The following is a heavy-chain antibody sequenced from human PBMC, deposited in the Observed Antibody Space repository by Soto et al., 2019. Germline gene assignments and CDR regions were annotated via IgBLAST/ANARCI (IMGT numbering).Heavy chain of an antibody. Sequence: EVQLVESGGGLVKPGGSLRLSCAASGFTFASYTMNWVRQAPGKGLEWVSSIGPSSNAIYYADSVKGRFTISRDNAKNSLYLQMNSLRGEDAAVYHCANGGRAASTISYCGQRTLVTVSS. CDR2: IGPSSNAI. CDR1: GFTFASYT. J-gene: IGHJ4*02. CDR3: ANGGRAASTISY. V-gene: IGHV3-21*01. D-gene: IGHD3-16*01.